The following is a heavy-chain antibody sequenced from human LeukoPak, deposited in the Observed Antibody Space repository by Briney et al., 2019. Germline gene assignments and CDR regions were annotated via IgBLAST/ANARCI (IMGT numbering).Heavy chain of an antibody. V-gene: IGHV3-21*01. CDR1: GFTFSSYS. D-gene: IGHD5-18*01. J-gene: IGHJ4*02. Sequence: GRSLRLSCAASGFTFSSYSMNWVRQAPGKGLEWVSSISSSSSYIYYADSVKGRFTISRDNAKNSLYLQMNSLRAEDTAVYYCARGIGRGYSYGYGYFDYWGQGTLVTVSS. CDR3: ARGIGRGYSYGYGYFDY. CDR2: ISSSSSYI.